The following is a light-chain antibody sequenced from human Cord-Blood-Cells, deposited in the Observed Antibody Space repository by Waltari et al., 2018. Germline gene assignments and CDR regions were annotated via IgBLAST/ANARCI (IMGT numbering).Light chain of an antibody. CDR1: QSVSSN. CDR3: QQHNNWLPWT. Sequence: EIVMTQSPATLSVSPGERATLSCRASQSVSSNLALYQQKPGQAPRLLIYGASTRATGIAARFSGSGSGTEFALTISSLQSEAFAVYYCQQHNNWLPWTFGQGTKVEIK. CDR2: GAS. V-gene: IGKV3-15*01. J-gene: IGKJ1*01.